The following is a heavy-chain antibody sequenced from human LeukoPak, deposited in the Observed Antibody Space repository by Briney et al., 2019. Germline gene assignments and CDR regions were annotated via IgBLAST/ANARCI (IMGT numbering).Heavy chain of an antibody. CDR1: GYTFTSYD. D-gene: IGHD6-13*01. J-gene: IGHJ6*02. Sequence: ASVKVSCKASGYTFTSYDINWVRQAPGQGLEWMGWINTNTGNPTYAQGFTGRFVFSLDTSVSTAYLQISSLKAEDTAVYYCARHLRIAAAGDGMDVWGQGTTVTVSS. V-gene: IGHV7-4-1*02. CDR3: ARHLRIAAAGDGMDV. CDR2: INTNTGNP.